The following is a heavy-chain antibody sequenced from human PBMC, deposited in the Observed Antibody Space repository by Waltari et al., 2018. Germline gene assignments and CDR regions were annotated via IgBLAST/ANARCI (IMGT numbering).Heavy chain of an antibody. D-gene: IGHD3-22*01. J-gene: IGHJ6*02. V-gene: IGHV4-59*01. CDR2: IYYSGST. Sequence: ETLSLTCIVSGGSISSYYWSWIRQPPGKGLEWIGYIYYSGSTNYNPSLKSRVTISVDTSKNQFSLKLSSVTAADTAVYYCARGYYDSSGYDYYYYYGMDVWGQGTTVTVSS. CDR3: ARGYYDSSGYDYYYYYGMDV. CDR1: GGSISSYY.